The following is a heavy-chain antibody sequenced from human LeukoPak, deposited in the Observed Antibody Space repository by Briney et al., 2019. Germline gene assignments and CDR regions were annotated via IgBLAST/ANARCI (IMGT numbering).Heavy chain of an antibody. CDR3: ARDPRPTYRDTMIVEEDY. CDR1: GYTFTSYG. Sequence: VASVKVSCKASGYTFTSYGISWVRQAPGQGLEWMGWISAYNGNTNYAQKLQGRVTMTTDTSTSTAYMELRSLRSDDTAVYYCARDPRPTYRDTMIVEEDYWGQGTLDTVSS. J-gene: IGHJ4*02. D-gene: IGHD3-22*01. V-gene: IGHV1-18*01. CDR2: ISAYNGNT.